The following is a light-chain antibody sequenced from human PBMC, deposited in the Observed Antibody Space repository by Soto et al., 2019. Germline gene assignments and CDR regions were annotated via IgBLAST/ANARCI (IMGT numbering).Light chain of an antibody. CDR3: QQDYHSLT. CDR2: GAS. V-gene: IGKV3D-7*01. CDR1: QSVSSSY. Sequence: EIVMTQSPATLSLSPGERATLSCGASQSVSSSYLSWYQQKPGQAPRLLIYGASSRATGIPARFSGSGSGTDFTLTISSLKPEDFAVYYCQQDYHSLTFGGGTKVDIK. J-gene: IGKJ4*01.